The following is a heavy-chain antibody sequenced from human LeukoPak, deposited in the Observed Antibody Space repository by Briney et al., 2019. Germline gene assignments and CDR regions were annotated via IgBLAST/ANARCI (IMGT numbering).Heavy chain of an antibody. J-gene: IGHJ6*02. Sequence: EASVTVSCKASGGTFSSYAISWVRQAPGQGLEWMGRIIPILGIANYAQKFQGRVTITADKSTSTAYMELSSLRSEDTAVYYCAVEMAANYYYYGMDVWGQGTTVTVSS. V-gene: IGHV1-69*04. CDR2: IIPILGIA. CDR3: AVEMAANYYYYGMDV. D-gene: IGHD5-24*01. CDR1: GGTFSSYA.